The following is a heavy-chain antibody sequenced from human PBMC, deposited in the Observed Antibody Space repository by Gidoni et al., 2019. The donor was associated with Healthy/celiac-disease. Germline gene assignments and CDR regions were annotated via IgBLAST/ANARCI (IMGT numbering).Heavy chain of an antibody. Sequence: QVQLVQSGAEVKKPGASVKVSCKASGYTFASYYMHGVRQAPGQGLEWMGIINPSGSSTSYAQKFQGRVTMTRDTSTSTVYMELSSLRSEDTAVYYCARELQVRFLEWGDYFDYWGQGTLVTVSS. CDR1: GYTFASYY. CDR3: ARELQVRFLEWGDYFDY. J-gene: IGHJ4*02. D-gene: IGHD3-3*01. V-gene: IGHV1-46*01. CDR2: INPSGSST.